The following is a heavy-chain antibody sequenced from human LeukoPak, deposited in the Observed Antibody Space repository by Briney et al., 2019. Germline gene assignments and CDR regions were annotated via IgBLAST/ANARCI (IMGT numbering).Heavy chain of an antibody. Sequence: GGSLRLSCAASGFTFSSFDMSWVRQAPGKGLEWVSEISGSGVSTYYADSVKGRFTISRDNAKNSLYLQMNSLRAEDTAVYYCARDSAIRSFDYWGQGTLVTVSS. D-gene: IGHD3-9*01. V-gene: IGHV3-23*01. J-gene: IGHJ4*02. CDR2: ISGSGVST. CDR3: ARDSAIRSFDY. CDR1: GFTFSSFD.